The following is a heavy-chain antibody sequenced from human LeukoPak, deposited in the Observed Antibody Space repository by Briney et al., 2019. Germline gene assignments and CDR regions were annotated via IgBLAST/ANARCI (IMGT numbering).Heavy chain of an antibody. CDR1: GSIFTSYW. J-gene: IGHJ4*02. CDR2: IYPGDSDT. V-gene: IGHV5-51*01. Sequence: GAALQISCEGSGSIFTSYWIGWGRQLPGKGLEWMGIIYPGDSDTRYSPSFQGQVTISADKSIRTAYLQWSSLKASDTAMYYCARRRRLSSTSCYADYWGQGTLVTVSS. D-gene: IGHD2-2*01. CDR3: ARRRRLSSTSCYADY.